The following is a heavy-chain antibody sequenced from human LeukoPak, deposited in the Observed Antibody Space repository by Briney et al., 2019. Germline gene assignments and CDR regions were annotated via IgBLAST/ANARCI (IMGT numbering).Heavy chain of an antibody. D-gene: IGHD3-22*01. CDR3: ASSDSIYWYFDL. J-gene: IGHJ2*01. V-gene: IGHV4-59*01. CDR2: VYYSGST. CDR1: GGSISDYY. Sequence: PSETLSLTCIVSGGSISDYYWSWIRQPPGKGLEWIGYVYYSGSTNYNLSLKSRVTISVDTSKNQVFLTLSSVTAADTAVYYCASSDSIYWYFDLWGRGTLVTVSS.